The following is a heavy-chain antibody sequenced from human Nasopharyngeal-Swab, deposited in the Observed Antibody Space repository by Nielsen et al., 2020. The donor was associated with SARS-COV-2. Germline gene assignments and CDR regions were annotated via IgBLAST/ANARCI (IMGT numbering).Heavy chain of an antibody. V-gene: IGHV4-61*01. D-gene: IGHD3-10*01. Sequence: GSLRLSCTVSGGSVSSGSYYWSWIRQPPGKGLEWIGYIYYSGSTTYNPSIKSRVTISVDTSKNQFSLKLSSVTAADTAVYYCARDHYGSGSPSMDVWGQGTTVTVSS. CDR3: ARDHYGSGSPSMDV. CDR2: IYYSGST. J-gene: IGHJ6*02. CDR1: GGSVSSGSYY.